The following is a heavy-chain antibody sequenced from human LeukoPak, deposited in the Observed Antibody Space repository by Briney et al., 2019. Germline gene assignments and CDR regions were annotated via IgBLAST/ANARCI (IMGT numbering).Heavy chain of an antibody. D-gene: IGHD3-9*01. CDR2: ISAYNGNT. CDR3: ARERYYDILTGQNSFDY. V-gene: IGHV1-18*01. J-gene: IGHJ4*02. Sequence: ASVKVSCKASGYTFTSYGISWVRQAPGQGLEWMGWISAYNGNTNYAQKLQGRVTMTTDTSTSTAYMELSSLRSEDTAVYYCARERYYDILTGQNSFDYWGQGTPVTVSS. CDR1: GYTFTSYG.